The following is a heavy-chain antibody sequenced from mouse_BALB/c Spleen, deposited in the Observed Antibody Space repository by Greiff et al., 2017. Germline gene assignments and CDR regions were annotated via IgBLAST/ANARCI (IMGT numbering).Heavy chain of an antibody. V-gene: IGHV1-12*01. CDR2: IYPGNGDT. CDR3: ARNTDY. Sequence: QVQLKQPGAELVKPGASVKMSCKASGYTFTSYNMHWVKQTPGQGLEWIGAIYPGNGDTSYNQKFKGKATLTANKTSSTAYMQLSSLTSEDSAVYYCARNTDYWGQGTTLTVSS. D-gene: IGHD5-2*01. CDR1: GYTFTSYN. J-gene: IGHJ2*01.